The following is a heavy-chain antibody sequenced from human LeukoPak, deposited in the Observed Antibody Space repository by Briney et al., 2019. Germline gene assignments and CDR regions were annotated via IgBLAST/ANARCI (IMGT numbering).Heavy chain of an antibody. Sequence: SETLSLTCTVSGGSISSYYWSWIRQPPGKGLEWIGYIYYSGSTNYDPSLKSRVTISVDTSKNQFSLKLSSVTAADTAVYYCARDYYDSSGYVVDWGQGTLVTVSS. CDR2: IYYSGST. CDR1: GGSISSYY. CDR3: ARDYYDSSGYVVD. J-gene: IGHJ4*02. D-gene: IGHD3-22*01. V-gene: IGHV4-59*12.